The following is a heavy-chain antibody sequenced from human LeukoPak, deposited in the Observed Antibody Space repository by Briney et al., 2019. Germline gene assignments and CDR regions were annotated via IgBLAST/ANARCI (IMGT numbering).Heavy chain of an antibody. CDR3: AREPGSERYGMDV. CDR1: GFTFSSYA. CDR2: ISYDGSNK. V-gene: IGHV3-30-3*01. Sequence: GRSLRLSCAASGFTFSSYAMHWVRQAPGKGLEWVAVISYDGSNKYYADSVKGRFTISRDNSKNTLYLQMNSLRAEDTAVYYCAREPGSERYGMDVWDQGTTVTVSS. J-gene: IGHJ6*02. D-gene: IGHD3-10*01.